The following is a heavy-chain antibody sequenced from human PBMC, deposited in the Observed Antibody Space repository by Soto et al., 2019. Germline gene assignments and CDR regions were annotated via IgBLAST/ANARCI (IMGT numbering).Heavy chain of an antibody. Sequence: AASVKVSCKASGFTFTSSAMQWVRQARGQRLEWIGWIAVGSGNTNYAQKFQERVTITRDMSTSTAYMELSSLRSEDTAVYYCAAFTGGYSSGPEQDYYYYYYMDVWGKGTTVTVSS. V-gene: IGHV1-58*02. CDR2: IAVGSGNT. J-gene: IGHJ6*03. CDR1: GFTFTSSA. D-gene: IGHD6-19*01. CDR3: AAFTGGYSSGPEQDYYYYYYMDV.